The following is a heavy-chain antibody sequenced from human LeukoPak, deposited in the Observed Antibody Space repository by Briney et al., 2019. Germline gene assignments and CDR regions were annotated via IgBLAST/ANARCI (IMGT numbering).Heavy chain of an antibody. J-gene: IGHJ6*02. CDR3: ARDQGYCSSTSCSSEFYYYGMDV. V-gene: IGHV3-30-3*01. Sequence: GGSLRLSCAASGFTFSSYAMHWVRQAPGKGLEWVAVISYDGSNEYYADSVKGRFTISRDNSKNTLYLQMNSLRAEDTAVYYCARDQGYCSSTSCSSEFYYYGMDVWGQGTTVTVSS. D-gene: IGHD2-2*01. CDR2: ISYDGSNE. CDR1: GFTFSSYA.